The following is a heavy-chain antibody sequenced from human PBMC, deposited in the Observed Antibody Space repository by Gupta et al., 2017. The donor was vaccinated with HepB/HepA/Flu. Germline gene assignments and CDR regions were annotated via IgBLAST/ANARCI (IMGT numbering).Heavy chain of an antibody. V-gene: IGHV3-11*01. J-gene: IGHJ4*02. Sequence: VQLVESAGGLVKPGGSLRLSCAASGFPFCDYYMSWISQAPGTGLEWVSYISSSGSTIYYADSVKGRFTISRDNAKNSLYLQMNSLRAEDTAVYYCARDRRIVIYFDYWGQVTLVTVAS. CDR1: GFPFCDYY. D-gene: IGHD3-22*01. CDR3: ARDRRIVIYFDY. CDR2: ISSSGSTI.